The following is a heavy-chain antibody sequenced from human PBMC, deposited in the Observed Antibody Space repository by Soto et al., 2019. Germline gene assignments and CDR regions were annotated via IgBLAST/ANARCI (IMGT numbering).Heavy chain of an antibody. D-gene: IGHD3-16*01. J-gene: IGHJ4*02. CDR2: IIPVFRTS. Sequence: QVQLVQSGAEVKKPGSSVKVSCSASGVTFSSYAFTWVRQAPGQGLEWMGNIIPVFRTSTYVQRFRGRLTISVDESTNTVYMELSSLRSEDTPVYFCTKNGSWDGGGGESWGQGTLVIVHS. V-gene: IGHV1-69*18. CDR3: TKNGSWDGGGGES. CDR1: GVTFSSYA.